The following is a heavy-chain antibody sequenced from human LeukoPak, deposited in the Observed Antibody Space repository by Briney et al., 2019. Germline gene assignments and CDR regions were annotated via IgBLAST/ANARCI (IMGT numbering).Heavy chain of an antibody. CDR2: ISAYNGNT. CDR3: ARDPFAYYDSSGYFDY. V-gene: IGHV1-18*01. D-gene: IGHD3-22*01. CDR1: GYTFTSYG. J-gene: IGHJ4*02. Sequence: RASVKVSCTASGYTFTSYGISWVRQAPGQGLEWMGWISAYNGNTNYAQKLQGRVTMTTDTSTSTAYMELRSLRSDDTAVYYCARDPFAYYDSSGYFDYWGQGTLVTVSS.